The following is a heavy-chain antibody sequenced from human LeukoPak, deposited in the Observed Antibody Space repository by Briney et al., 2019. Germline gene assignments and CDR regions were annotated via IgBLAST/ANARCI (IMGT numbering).Heavy chain of an antibody. J-gene: IGHJ4*02. V-gene: IGHV4-59*12. D-gene: IGHD5-18*01. Sequence: SETLSLTCTVSGGPISSYYWSWIRQPPGKGLEWIGGIYHGGSTNYNPSLKSRVTMSVDKSKNQFSLKLSSVTAADTAVFYCVRRRYNYGFDSWGQGSLVTVSS. CDR1: GGPISSYY. CDR3: VRRRYNYGFDS. CDR2: IYHGGST.